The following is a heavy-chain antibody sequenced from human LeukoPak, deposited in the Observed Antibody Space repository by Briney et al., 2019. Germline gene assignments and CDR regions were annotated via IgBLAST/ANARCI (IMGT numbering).Heavy chain of an antibody. CDR2: IKQDGSEK. J-gene: IGHJ4*02. D-gene: IGHD3-10*01. CDR1: GFTFSSYW. V-gene: IGHV3-7*04. CDR3: ARGYYYGSGSYYNGY. Sequence: GGSLRLSCAASGFTFSSYWMSWVRQAPGKGVEWVANIKQDGSEKYYVDSVKGRFTISRDNAKKSLYLQMNSLRAEDTAVYYCARGYYYGSGSYYNGYWGQGTLVTVSS.